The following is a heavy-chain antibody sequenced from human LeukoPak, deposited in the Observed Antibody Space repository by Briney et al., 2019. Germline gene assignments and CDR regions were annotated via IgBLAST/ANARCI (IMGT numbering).Heavy chain of an antibody. CDR3: TTDGGDIVVVPAAKGAFDI. Sequence: GGSLRLSCVASGFTFSTYSMNWVRQAPGKGLEWVGRIKSKTDGGTTDYAAPVKGRFTISRDDSKNTLYLQMNSLKTEDTAVYYCTTDGGDIVVVPAAKGAFDIWGQGTMVTVSS. CDR2: IKSKTDGGTT. J-gene: IGHJ3*02. V-gene: IGHV3-15*01. CDR1: GFTFSTYS. D-gene: IGHD2-2*01.